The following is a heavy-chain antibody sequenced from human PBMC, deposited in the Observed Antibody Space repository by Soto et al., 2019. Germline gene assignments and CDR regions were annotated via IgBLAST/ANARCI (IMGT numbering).Heavy chain of an antibody. J-gene: IGHJ4*02. CDR1: GGSFSGYY. D-gene: IGHD3-10*02. V-gene: IGHV4-34*01. CDR3: ARFLLRLRVDY. CDR2: INHSGST. Sequence: SETLSLTCAVYGGSFSGYYWSWIRQPPGKGLEWIGEINHSGSTNYNPSLKSRVTISVDTSKNQFSLKLSSVTAADTAVYYCARFLLRLRVDYWGQGTLVTVSS.